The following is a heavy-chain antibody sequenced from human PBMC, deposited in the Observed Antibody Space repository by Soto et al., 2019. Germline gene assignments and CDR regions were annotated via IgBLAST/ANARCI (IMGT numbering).Heavy chain of an antibody. CDR3: AKDQTTVTMYYHYYGMDV. J-gene: IGHJ6*02. D-gene: IGHD4-17*01. CDR2: ISYDGSNK. V-gene: IGHV3-30*18. Sequence: GGSLRLSCAASGFTFSSYGMHWVRQAPGKGLEWVAVISYDGSNKYYADSVKGRFTISRDNSKNTLYLQMNSLRAEDTAVYYCAKDQTTVTMYYHYYGMDVWGQGTTVTLSS. CDR1: GFTFSSYG.